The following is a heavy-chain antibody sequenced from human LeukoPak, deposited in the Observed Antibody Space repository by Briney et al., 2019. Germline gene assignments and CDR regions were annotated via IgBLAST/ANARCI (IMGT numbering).Heavy chain of an antibody. CDR3: AKDPRWLQLLLVDY. V-gene: IGHV3-53*01. CDR2: IYSGGST. CDR1: GFTVSSNY. J-gene: IGHJ4*02. Sequence: GGSLRLSCAASGFTVSSNYMSWVRQAPGKGLEWVSVIYSGGSTYYADSVKGRFTISRDNSKNTLYLQMNSLRAEDTAVYYCAKDPRWLQLLLVDYWGQGTLVTVSS. D-gene: IGHD5-24*01.